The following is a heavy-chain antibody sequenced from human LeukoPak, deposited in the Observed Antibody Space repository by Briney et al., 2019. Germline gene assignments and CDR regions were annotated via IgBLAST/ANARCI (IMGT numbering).Heavy chain of an antibody. CDR3: ARGKYDFWSGYSPLDY. CDR1: GGSISSGDYY. CDR2: IYYSGST. Sequence: SETLSLTCTVSGGSISSGDYYWSWIRQPPGKGLEWIGYIYYSGSTYYNPSLKSRVTISVDTSKNQFSLKLSSVTAADTAVYYCARGKYDFWSGYSPLDYWGQGTLVTVSS. V-gene: IGHV4-30-4*08. D-gene: IGHD3-3*01. J-gene: IGHJ4*02.